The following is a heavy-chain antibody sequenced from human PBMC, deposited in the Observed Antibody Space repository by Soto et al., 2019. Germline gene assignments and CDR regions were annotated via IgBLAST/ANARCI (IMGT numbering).Heavy chain of an antibody. CDR2: ISWNSGSI. J-gene: IGHJ6*02. V-gene: IGHV3-9*01. CDR1: GFTFDGYA. Sequence: GGSLRLSCAASGFTFDGYAMHWVRQAPGKGLEWVSGISWNSGSIGYADSVKGRFTISRDNAKNSLSLQMNSLRAEDTALYYCAKEKGFGGVRKGMDVWGQGTTVTVSS. CDR3: AKEKGFGGVRKGMDV. D-gene: IGHD3-16*01.